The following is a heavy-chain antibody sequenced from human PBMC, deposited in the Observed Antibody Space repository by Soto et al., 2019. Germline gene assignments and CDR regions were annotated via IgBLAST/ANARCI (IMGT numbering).Heavy chain of an antibody. D-gene: IGHD2-2*01. CDR2: INPSGGST. CDR3: ARDVTDFVVVPAARRYGMDV. J-gene: IGHJ6*02. Sequence: QVQLVQSGAEVKKPGASVKVSCKASGYTFTSYYMHWVRQAPGQGLEWMGIINPSGGSTSYAQKFQGRVARTRDTSTSTVYMELSSLGSEETAVYYCARDVTDFVVVPAARRYGMDVWGQGTTVTVSS. V-gene: IGHV1-46*01. CDR1: GYTFTSYY.